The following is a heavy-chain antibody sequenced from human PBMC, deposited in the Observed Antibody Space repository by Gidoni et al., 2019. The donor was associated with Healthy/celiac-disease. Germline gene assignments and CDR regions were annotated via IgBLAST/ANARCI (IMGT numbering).Heavy chain of an antibody. J-gene: IGHJ6*03. CDR1: GGTFSSYA. D-gene: IGHD2-2*02. Sequence: QVQLVQSGAEVKKPGSSVKVSCKASGGTFSSYAISWVRQAPGQGLEWMGRIIPILGIANYAQKFQGRVTITADKSTSTAYMELSSLRSEDTAVYYCARSGIVVVPAAIGIDYYYMDVWGKGTTVTVSS. V-gene: IGHV1-69*04. CDR2: IIPILGIA. CDR3: ARSGIVVVPAAIGIDYYYMDV.